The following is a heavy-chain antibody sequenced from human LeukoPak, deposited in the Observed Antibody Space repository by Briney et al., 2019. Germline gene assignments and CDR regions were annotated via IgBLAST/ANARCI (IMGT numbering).Heavy chain of an antibody. CDR2: ISSSGTAI. V-gene: IGHV3-48*03. CDR3: ARESPSYGGNVFDY. CDR1: GFTFSSFE. D-gene: IGHD4-23*01. J-gene: IGHJ4*02. Sequence: GGSLRLSCAGSGFTFSSFEMNWVRQAPGKGLEWVSYISSSGTAIYYADSVKGRFTISRDNAKNSLYLQMNSLRAEDTAVYYCARESPSYGGNVFDYWGQGTLVTVSS.